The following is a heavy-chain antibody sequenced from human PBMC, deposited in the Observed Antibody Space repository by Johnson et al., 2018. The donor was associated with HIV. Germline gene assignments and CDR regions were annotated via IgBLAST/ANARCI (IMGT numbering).Heavy chain of an antibody. CDR1: GFTLSSYW. D-gene: IGHD3-9*01. CDR2: IFSVGDV. Sequence: VQLVESGGGLVQPGGSLRLSCAASGFTLSSYWMSWVRQAPGKGLAWFSVIFSVGDVYYADSVKGRFTIARDNSKNMVYLQMNSLRPGDTAVYYCARDGRDLVTRGSFDGWGQGTVVTVSS. V-gene: IGHV3-66*02. CDR3: ARDGRDLVTRGSFDG. J-gene: IGHJ3*01.